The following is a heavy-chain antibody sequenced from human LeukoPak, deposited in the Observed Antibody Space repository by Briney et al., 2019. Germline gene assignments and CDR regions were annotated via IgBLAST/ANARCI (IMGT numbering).Heavy chain of an antibody. D-gene: IGHD4-17*01. J-gene: IGHJ2*01. CDR2: ITWNGGST. V-gene: IGHV3-20*04. CDR3: ARSMSTVTTRYFDL. CDR1: GFTFDDYG. Sequence: GGSLRLSCAASGFTFDDYGLIWVRQVPGKGLEWVSYITWNGGSTAYADSVKGRVTISRDNAKYSLYLQMNSLRAEDTALYYCARSMSTVTTRYFDLWGRGTLVTVSS.